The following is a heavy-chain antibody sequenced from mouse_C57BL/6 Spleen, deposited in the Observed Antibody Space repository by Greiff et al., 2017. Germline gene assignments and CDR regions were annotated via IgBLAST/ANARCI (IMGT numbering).Heavy chain of an antibody. D-gene: IGHD4-1*01. Sequence: QVQLQQSGAELARPGASVKLSCKASGYTFTSYGISWVKQRTGQGLEWIGEIYPRSGNTYYNEKFKGKATLTADTSSSPAYMELRSRTSDDSAVYFWARESAGTSYFDYWGQGTTLTVSS. V-gene: IGHV1-81*01. CDR3: ARESAGTSYFDY. CDR2: IYPRSGNT. J-gene: IGHJ2*01. CDR1: GYTFTSYG.